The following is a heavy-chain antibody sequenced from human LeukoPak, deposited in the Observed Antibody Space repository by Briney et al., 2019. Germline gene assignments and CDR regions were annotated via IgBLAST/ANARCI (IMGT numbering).Heavy chain of an antibody. D-gene: IGHD1-26*01. V-gene: IGHV1-2*02. Sequence: ASVKVSCKPSGYPFSGHYINWVRLAPGQGLEWMGWIKPNSGDTNYAQKFQGRLTMTRDTTISTVYMELNRLTSDDTAVYYYARGDEWELAIDFWGQGTLITVSS. J-gene: IGHJ4*02. CDR1: GYPFSGHY. CDR3: ARGDEWELAIDF. CDR2: IKPNSGDT.